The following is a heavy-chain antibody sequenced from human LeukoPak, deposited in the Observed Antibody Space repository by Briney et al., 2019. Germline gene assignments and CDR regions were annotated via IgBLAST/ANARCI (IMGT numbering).Heavy chain of an antibody. Sequence: GGSLRISCAASGFTFSRYAMHWARQAPGKGLEWVAVTSYDESNKEFADSVKGRFTISRDNSKNTLYLGMNSLRADDTAVYYCARDGGWLQFFDYWGQGTLVTVST. CDR1: GFTFSRYA. CDR3: ARDGGWLQFFDY. CDR2: TSYDESNK. J-gene: IGHJ4*02. V-gene: IGHV3-30-3*01. D-gene: IGHD5-24*01.